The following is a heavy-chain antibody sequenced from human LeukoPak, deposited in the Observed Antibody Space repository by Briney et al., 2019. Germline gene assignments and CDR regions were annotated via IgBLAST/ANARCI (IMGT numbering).Heavy chain of an antibody. Sequence: PGGSLRLSCAASGFTFSSYSMNWVRQAPGKGLEWVSSISSSSSYIYYADSVKGRFTISRDTSKNTVYLQMNSLTAEDTAVYYCARDPMYSGKSIDIWGQGTMVIVSS. CDR1: GFTFSSYS. D-gene: IGHD1-26*01. CDR2: ISSSSSYI. CDR3: ARDPMYSGKSIDI. V-gene: IGHV3-21*04. J-gene: IGHJ3*02.